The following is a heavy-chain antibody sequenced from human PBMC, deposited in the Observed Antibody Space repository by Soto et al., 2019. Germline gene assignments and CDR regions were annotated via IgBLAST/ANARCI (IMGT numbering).Heavy chain of an antibody. CDR1: GGSISSGGYY. CDR2: IYFSGST. CDR3: ARGTPGGGGGAFDI. V-gene: IGHV4-31*03. J-gene: IGHJ3*02. Sequence: QVQLQESGPGLVKPSQTLSLTCTVSGGSISSGGYYWNWIRQHAGKGLEWIWYIYFSGSTYYNPSLKRRVTISIDTSRSQFSLKLSSVTAADTAVFYCARGTPGGGGGAFDIWGQGTMVTVSS. D-gene: IGHD3-16*01.